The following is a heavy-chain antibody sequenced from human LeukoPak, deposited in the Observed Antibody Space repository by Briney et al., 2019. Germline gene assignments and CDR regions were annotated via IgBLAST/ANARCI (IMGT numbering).Heavy chain of an antibody. V-gene: IGHV4-59*01. CDR1: GGSLSSYY. CDR3: ARGKAAAGIGY. Sequence: SETLSLTCTVSGGSLSSYYWSWIRQPPGKGLEWIGYIYYSGSTNYNPSLKSRVTISVDTSKNQFSLKLSSVTAADTAVYYCARGKAAAGIGYWGQGTLVTVSS. D-gene: IGHD6-13*01. J-gene: IGHJ4*02. CDR2: IYYSGST.